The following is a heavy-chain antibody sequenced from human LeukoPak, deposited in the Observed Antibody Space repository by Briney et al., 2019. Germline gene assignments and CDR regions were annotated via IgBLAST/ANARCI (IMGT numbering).Heavy chain of an antibody. V-gene: IGHV3-21*04. CDR3: AKHAQFGATLDY. CDR1: GFTFSSYS. D-gene: IGHD1-26*01. CDR2: ISSSSSYI. J-gene: IGHJ4*02. Sequence: GGSLRLSCAASGFTFSSYSMNWVRQAPGKGLEWVSSISSSSSYIYYADSVKGRFTISRDNSKNTLYLQMNSLRAEDTAVYYCAKHAQFGATLDYWGQGTLVTVSS.